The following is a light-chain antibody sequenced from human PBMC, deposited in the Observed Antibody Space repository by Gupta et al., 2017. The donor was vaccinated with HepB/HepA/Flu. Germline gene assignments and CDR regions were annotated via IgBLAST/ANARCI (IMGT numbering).Light chain of an antibody. CDR1: RGISNF. CDR3: HQYNSYPRT. Sequence: DIQMTQSPSSLSASVGDRVTITCRASRGISNFLAWFQQKPGEAPKSLIYSASTLHTGVPSKFSGSGSGTDFTLTIAGLQPEDFATYYCHQYNSYPRTLGQGTKVEIK. CDR2: SAS. J-gene: IGKJ1*01. V-gene: IGKV1-16*02.